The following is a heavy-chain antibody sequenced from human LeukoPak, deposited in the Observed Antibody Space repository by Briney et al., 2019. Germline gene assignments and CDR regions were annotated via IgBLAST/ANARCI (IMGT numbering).Heavy chain of an antibody. J-gene: IGHJ4*02. CDR2: ISGSGGST. V-gene: IGHV3-23*01. Sequence: GGSLRLSCAASGITFSSYGMSWVRQAPGKGLEWVSAISGSGGSTYYADSVKGRFTISRDNSKNTLYLQMNSLRAEDTAVYYCAKDHYDSSGYYFGDFDYWGQGTLVTVSS. D-gene: IGHD3-22*01. CDR1: GITFSSYG. CDR3: AKDHYDSSGYYFGDFDY.